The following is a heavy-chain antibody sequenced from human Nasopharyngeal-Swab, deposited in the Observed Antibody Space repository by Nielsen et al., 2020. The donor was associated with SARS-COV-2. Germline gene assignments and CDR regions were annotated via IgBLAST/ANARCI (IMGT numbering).Heavy chain of an antibody. CDR2: IYYSGST. V-gene: IGHV4-59*01. CDR1: GGSISSYY. CDR3: ARGPGRFDY. Sequence: GSLRLSCTVSGGSISSYYWSWIRQPPGKGLEWIGYIYYSGSTNYNPSLKSRVTISGDTSKNQFSLKLSSVTAADTAVYYRARGPGRFDYWGQGTLVTVSS. J-gene: IGHJ4*02.